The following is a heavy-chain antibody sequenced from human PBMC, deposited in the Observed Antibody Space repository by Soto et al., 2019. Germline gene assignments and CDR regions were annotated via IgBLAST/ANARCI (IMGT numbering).Heavy chain of an antibody. Sequence: EVQLVESGGGLVQPGGSLRLSCAASGFTFSSYAMNWVRQAPGTGLDWISYISSSSRTIYYSDSVKGRFTISRDNAKNSLYLQMNSLRAEDTAVYYCARDGSDFGSSWFDPWGQGTLVIVSS. J-gene: IGHJ5*02. D-gene: IGHD2-21*02. CDR1: GFTFSSYA. CDR3: ARDGSDFGSSWFDP. V-gene: IGHV3-48*01. CDR2: ISSSSRTI.